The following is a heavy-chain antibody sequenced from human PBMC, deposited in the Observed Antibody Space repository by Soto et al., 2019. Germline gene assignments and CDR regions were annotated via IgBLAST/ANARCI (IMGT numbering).Heavy chain of an antibody. CDR1: GFTFSSYA. V-gene: IGHV3-23*01. CDR2: ISGSGGST. CDR3: AKAISWYDY. J-gene: IGHJ4*02. D-gene: IGHD6-13*01. Sequence: EVQLWESGGGLIQPGGSLRLYCAASGFTFSSYAMNWVRQAPGKGLEWVSGISGSGGSTYYADSVKGRFTISRDNSKNTLYLQMSSLRAEDTAVYYCAKAISWYDYWGQGTLVTVSS.